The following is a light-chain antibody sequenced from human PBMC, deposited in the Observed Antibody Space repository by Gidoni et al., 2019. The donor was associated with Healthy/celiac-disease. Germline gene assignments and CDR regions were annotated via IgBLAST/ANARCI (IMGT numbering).Light chain of an antibody. CDR3: QQRSNWPTFT. J-gene: IGKJ3*01. CDR2: DAS. Sequence: EIVLTQSPATLSLSPGERATISCRASQSVSSYLAWYQQKPGQAPRLLIYDASNSATGIPARFSGSGSGTDFTLTISSREPEDFAVYYCQQRSNWPTFTFGPGTKVDIK. V-gene: IGKV3-11*01. CDR1: QSVSSY.